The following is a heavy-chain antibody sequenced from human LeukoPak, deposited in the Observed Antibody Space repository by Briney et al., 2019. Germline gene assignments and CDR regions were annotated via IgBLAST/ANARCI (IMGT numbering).Heavy chain of an antibody. Sequence: PGGSLRLSCTASGFTFGDYAMSWVRQARGKGLEWVGFIRSKAYGGTTEYAASVKGRFTISRDDSKSIAYLQMNSLKTADTAVYYCTRDASNYDFWSGYLNWFDPWGQGTLVTVSS. D-gene: IGHD3-3*01. CDR3: TRDASNYDFWSGYLNWFDP. J-gene: IGHJ5*02. CDR1: GFTFGDYA. CDR2: IRSKAYGGTT. V-gene: IGHV3-49*04.